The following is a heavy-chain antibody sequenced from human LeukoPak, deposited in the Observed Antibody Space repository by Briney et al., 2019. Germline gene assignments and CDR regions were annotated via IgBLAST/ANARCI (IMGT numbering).Heavy chain of an antibody. CDR1: GYSFTSFW. CDR2: IYPDDSDA. D-gene: IGHD2-21*02. J-gene: IGHJ4*02. CDR3: ARQVQYCGGDCYQYFDY. V-gene: IGHV5-51*01. Sequence: GESLKISCKGSGYSFTSFWIAWVRQMPGKGLEWMGVIYPDDSDARYSPSFQGQVTISADKSISTAYLQWSSLKASDTAMYYCARQVQYCGGDCYQYFDYWGQGTLVTVSS.